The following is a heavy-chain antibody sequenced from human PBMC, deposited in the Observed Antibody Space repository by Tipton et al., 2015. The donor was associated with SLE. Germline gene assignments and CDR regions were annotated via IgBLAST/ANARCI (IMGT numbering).Heavy chain of an antibody. D-gene: IGHD3-3*01. CDR2: IYYSGST. CDR1: GGSISSYY. CDR3: ARDRGRAYYDFWSAEGWFDP. J-gene: IGHJ5*02. Sequence: TLSLTCTVSGGSISSYYWSWIRQPPGKGLEWIGYIYYSGSTNYNPSLQSRVTISVDTSKNQFSLKLSPVTAADTAVYYCARDRGRAYYDFWSAEGWFDPWGQGTLVTVSS. V-gene: IGHV4-59*01.